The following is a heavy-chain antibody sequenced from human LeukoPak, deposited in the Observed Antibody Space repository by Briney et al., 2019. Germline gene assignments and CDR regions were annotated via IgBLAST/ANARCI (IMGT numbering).Heavy chain of an antibody. V-gene: IGHV3-23*01. CDR2: IGGGGGDR. D-gene: IGHD2-15*01. CDR1: GFTFSNHA. CDR3: AKHLRCSGDSCYRPSYYYYGMDV. J-gene: IGHJ6*02. Sequence: GGSLRLSCAVSGFTFSNHAMSWVRQAPGKGLEWVSTIGGGGGDRYYADSVKGRFTISRDNSKNTLYLQMNSLRAKDTAVYYCAKHLRCSGDSCYRPSYYYYGMDVWGQGTTVTVSS.